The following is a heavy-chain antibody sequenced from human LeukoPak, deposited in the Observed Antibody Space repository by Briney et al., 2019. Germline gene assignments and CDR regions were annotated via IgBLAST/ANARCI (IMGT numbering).Heavy chain of an antibody. Sequence: GGSLRLSCAASGFTFSSYWMTWVRQAPGKGLEWVANIKQDGSEKYYVDSMRGRFTISRDNAKNSLFLQMNSLRAEDAAVYYCARPTVTTGVDAFDIWGRGTWVTVSS. V-gene: IGHV3-7*01. CDR2: IKQDGSEK. J-gene: IGHJ3*02. D-gene: IGHD4-17*01. CDR1: GFTFSSYW. CDR3: ARPTVTTGVDAFDI.